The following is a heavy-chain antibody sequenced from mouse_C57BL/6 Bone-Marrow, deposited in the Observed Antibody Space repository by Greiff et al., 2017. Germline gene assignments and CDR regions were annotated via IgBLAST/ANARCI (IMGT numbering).Heavy chain of an antibody. CDR1: GFTFSSYG. Sequence: DVQLVESGGDLVKPGGSLKLSCAASGFTFSSYGMSWVRQTPDKRLEWVATISRGGSYTYYPDSVKGRCTISRDNAKNTRYLQMSSLKSEDTARYYCARHGWEVDYWGQGTLVTVSA. CDR3: ARHGWEVDY. V-gene: IGHV5-6*01. CDR2: ISRGGSYT. J-gene: IGHJ3*01. D-gene: IGHD4-1*01.